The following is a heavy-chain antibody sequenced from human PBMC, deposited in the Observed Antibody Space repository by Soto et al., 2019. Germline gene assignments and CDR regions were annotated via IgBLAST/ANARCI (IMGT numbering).Heavy chain of an antibody. Sequence: QITLKESGPTLVKPTQTLTLTCTFSGFSLSTSGVGVGWIRQPPGKALEWLALIYWDDDKRYSPSLKSRLTIPKHPPKNHVVLTLTNMDPVDTATSCCAHKGDGYRGFKYWGQGTLVTVSS. V-gene: IGHV2-5*02. CDR1: GFSLSTSGVG. CDR2: IYWDDDK. CDR3: AHKGDGYRGFKY. J-gene: IGHJ4*02. D-gene: IGHD5-12*01.